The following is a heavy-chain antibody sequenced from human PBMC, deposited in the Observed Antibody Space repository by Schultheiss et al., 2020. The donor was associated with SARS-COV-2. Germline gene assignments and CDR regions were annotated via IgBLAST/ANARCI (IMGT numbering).Heavy chain of an antibody. CDR3: AQGGNAWYF. J-gene: IGHJ4*02. CDR1: GFTFSSYA. CDR2: ISYDGSNK. Sequence: GESLKISCAASGFTFSSYAMSWVRQAPGKGLEWVAVISYDGSNKYYADSVKGRFTISRDNSKNTLYLQLNSLRVDDTAVYYCAQGGNAWYFWGQGTLVTVSS. V-gene: IGHV3-30*18. D-gene: IGHD6-19*01.